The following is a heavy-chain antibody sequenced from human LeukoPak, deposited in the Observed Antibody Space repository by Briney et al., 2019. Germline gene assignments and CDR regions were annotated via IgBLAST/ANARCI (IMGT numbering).Heavy chain of an antibody. D-gene: IGHD3-10*01. CDR3: VKDKSNYASGNFDY. V-gene: IGHV3-23*01. CDR1: GFTFSNYG. Sequence: PGGSLRLSCAASGFTFSNYGMTWVRQAPGKGLEWVSGISTSGDNTYHAESVKGRFTISRDNSKRTLFLQMDNLRAEDTAVYYCVKDKSNYASGNFDYWGQGTLVTVSS. J-gene: IGHJ4*02. CDR2: ISTSGDNT.